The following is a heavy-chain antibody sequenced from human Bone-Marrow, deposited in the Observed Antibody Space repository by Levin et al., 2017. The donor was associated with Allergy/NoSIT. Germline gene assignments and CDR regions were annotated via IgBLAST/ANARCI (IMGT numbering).Heavy chain of an antibody. CDR1: GFTFSSSV. CDR2: ISQDGSSK. J-gene: IGHJ4*02. V-gene: IGHV3-30*03. Sequence: GGSLRLSCAVSGFTFSSSVMHWVRQAPGKGLEWVAVISQDGSSKYYPDSAKGRSNISRDNSKNTLFLQINNLRAEDTAVYYCVRVGKDFWSGYFDYWGQGTLVTVSS. D-gene: IGHD3-3*01. CDR3: VRVGKDFWSGYFDY.